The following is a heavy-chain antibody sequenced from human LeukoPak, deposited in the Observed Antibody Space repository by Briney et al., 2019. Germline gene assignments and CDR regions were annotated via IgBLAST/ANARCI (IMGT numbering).Heavy chain of an antibody. D-gene: IGHD5-18*01. J-gene: IGHJ3*02. CDR1: GYTFTGYY. V-gene: IGHV1-2*02. CDR3: ARRLRGYSYGVTYDAFDI. Sequence: ASVKVSCKASGYTFTGYYMHWVRQAPGQGLEWMGLINPSSGGTNYAQKFQGRVTMTRDTTISRAYMELRRLRSDDTAVYYCARRLRGYSYGVTYDAFDIWGQGTMVTVSS. CDR2: INPSSGGT.